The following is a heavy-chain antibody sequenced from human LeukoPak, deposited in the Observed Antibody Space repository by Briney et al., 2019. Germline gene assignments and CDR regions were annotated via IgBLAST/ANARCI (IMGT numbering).Heavy chain of an antibody. V-gene: IGHV4-59*01. CDR3: ARIYGGYADH. CDR1: GGSIGGYY. Sequence: SETLSLTCTVSGGSIGGYYWSWIRQPPGKGLEWIGYIYYSGSTNYNPSLKSRVTISVDTSKKQFSLKLSSVTAADTAVYNGARIYGGYADHWGQGTLVTVSS. CDR2: IYYSGST. J-gene: IGHJ4*02. D-gene: IGHD4-17*01.